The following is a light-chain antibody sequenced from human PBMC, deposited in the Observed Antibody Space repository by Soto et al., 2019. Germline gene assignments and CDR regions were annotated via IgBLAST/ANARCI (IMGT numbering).Light chain of an antibody. Sequence: QSVLTQPPSASGTPGQRVTISCSGSSSNIGRNTVNCYLQLPGKAPNILIYSNNQRPSGVPDRVSASNSGTSASLTISGLQPEDEADYYCGTWDDSRYGMVFGGGTKVTVL. CDR1: SSNIGRNT. CDR2: SNN. V-gene: IGLV1-44*01. J-gene: IGLJ2*01. CDR3: GTWDDSRYGMV.